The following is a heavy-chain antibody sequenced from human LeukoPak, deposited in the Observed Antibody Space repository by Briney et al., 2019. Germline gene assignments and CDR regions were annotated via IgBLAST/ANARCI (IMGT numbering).Heavy chain of an antibody. CDR3: ATPPSLWGPY. CDR1: GFTFDDYA. V-gene: IGHV3-20*04. J-gene: IGHJ4*02. D-gene: IGHD3-10*01. Sequence: GGSLRLSCGASGFTFDDYAMSWVRQAPGKGLEWVSGINWNGGRTHYADSVKGRFTISRDNSKNTLYLQMNSLRAEDTAVYYCATPPSLWGPYWGQGTLVTVSS. CDR2: INWNGGRT.